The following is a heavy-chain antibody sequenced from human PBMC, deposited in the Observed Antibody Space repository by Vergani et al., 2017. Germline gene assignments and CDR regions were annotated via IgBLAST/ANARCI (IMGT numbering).Heavy chain of an antibody. CDR3: ARLGYYDSSGYYFISPTSHAFDI. Sequence: EVQLVQSGAEVKKPGESLKISCKGSGYSFTSYWIGWVRQMPGKGLEWMGIIYPGDSDTRYSPSFQGQVTISADKSISTAYLQWSSLKASDTAMYYCARLGYYDSSGYYFISPTSHAFDIWGQGTMVTVSS. V-gene: IGHV5-51*01. J-gene: IGHJ3*02. D-gene: IGHD3-22*01. CDR1: GYSFTSYW. CDR2: IYPGDSDT.